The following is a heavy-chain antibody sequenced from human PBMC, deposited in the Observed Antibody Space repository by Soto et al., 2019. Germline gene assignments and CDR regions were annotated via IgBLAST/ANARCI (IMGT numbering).Heavy chain of an antibody. CDR2: IIPIFGTA. CDR1: GGTFSSYA. D-gene: IGHD3-22*01. Sequence: GASVKVSCKASGGTFSSYAISWVRQAPGQGLEWMGGIIPIFGTANYAQKFQGRVTITADKSTSTAYMELSSLRSEDTAVYYCAREGYYDSSGYYQDDAFDIWGQGTMVTVSS. J-gene: IGHJ3*02. V-gene: IGHV1-69*06. CDR3: AREGYYDSSGYYQDDAFDI.